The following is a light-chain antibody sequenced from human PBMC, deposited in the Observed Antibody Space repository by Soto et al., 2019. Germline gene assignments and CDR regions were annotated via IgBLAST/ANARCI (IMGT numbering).Light chain of an antibody. Sequence: DIQMTQSPSSLSASVGDRVTITCRASQSISSYLNCYQQKPGKAPKLLIYAASSLQSGVPSRFRGSGCGTDLTLSMRSLQPEDFATYYCHQSYSTPQLTFGGGTKVEI. V-gene: IGKV1-39*01. J-gene: IGKJ4*01. CDR3: HQSYSTPQLT. CDR2: AAS. CDR1: QSISSY.